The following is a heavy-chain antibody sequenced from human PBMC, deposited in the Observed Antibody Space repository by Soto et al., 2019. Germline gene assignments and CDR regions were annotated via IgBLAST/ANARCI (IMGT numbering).Heavy chain of an antibody. D-gene: IGHD2-2*03. Sequence: EVQLVESGGGLVQPGGSLRLSCAASGFTFSSYAMHWVRQAPGKGLEYVSAISSNGGSTYYANSVKGRFTISRDNSKNTLYLQMGSLRAEDMAVYYCARTPGYCSSTSCYARGYCDLWGHGTLVTVSS. J-gene: IGHJ2*01. CDR1: GFTFSSYA. CDR2: ISSNGGST. V-gene: IGHV3-64*01. CDR3: ARTPGYCSSTSCYARGYCDL.